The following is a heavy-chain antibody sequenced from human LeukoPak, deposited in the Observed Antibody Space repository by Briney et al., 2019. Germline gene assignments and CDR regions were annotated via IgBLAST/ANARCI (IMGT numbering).Heavy chain of an antibody. V-gene: IGHV3-11*04. J-gene: IGHJ4*02. D-gene: IGHD3-22*01. Sequence: PGGSLRLSCAASVFTFSDYYMGWIRQAPGKGLEWVSYITNNGRNIYYADSMKGRFTISRDNARKSLYLQMNSLRSEDTALYYCARAGMDSRGYYQGFDYWGQGTLVTVSS. CDR2: ITNNGRNI. CDR3: ARAGMDSRGYYQGFDY. CDR1: VFTFSDYY.